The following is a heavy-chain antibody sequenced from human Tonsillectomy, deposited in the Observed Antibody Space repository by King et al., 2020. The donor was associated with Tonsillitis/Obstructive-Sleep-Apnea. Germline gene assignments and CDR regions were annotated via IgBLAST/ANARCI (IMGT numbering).Heavy chain of an antibody. Sequence: VQLVESGGGVVRPGSSRRLSCAPSGFTFSSYTMHWVRQAPGKGLEWVAVMSDDGGNKYYADSVKGRFTTSRDNSKKTLYLQMNSLRAEDTAVYYCAREGCSSTSCYYYYYNDMDVWGQGTTVTVSS. CDR1: GFTFSSYT. J-gene: IGHJ6*02. V-gene: IGHV3-30*04. CDR2: MSDDGGNK. CDR3: AREGCSSTSCYYYYYNDMDV. D-gene: IGHD2-2*01.